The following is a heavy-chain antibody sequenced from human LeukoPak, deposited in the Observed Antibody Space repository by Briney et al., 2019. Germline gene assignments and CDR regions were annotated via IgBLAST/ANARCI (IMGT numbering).Heavy chain of an antibody. CDR3: AKWKYSNSGIDDY. D-gene: IGHD6-6*01. J-gene: IGHJ4*02. V-gene: IGHV3-23*01. CDR2: ISGSGDNT. CDR1: GFTFSSYA. Sequence: GGSLRLSCAASGFTFSSYAMSWVRQVPGKGLEWDSVISGSGDNTYYADSVKGRFTISRDNSKNMLYLQMNSLRAEDTAVYYCAKWKYSNSGIDDYWGQGTLVTVSS.